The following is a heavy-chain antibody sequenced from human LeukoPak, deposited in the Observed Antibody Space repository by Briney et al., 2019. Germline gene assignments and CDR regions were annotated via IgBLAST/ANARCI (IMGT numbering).Heavy chain of an antibody. CDR3: AKARGNFYYDSSGLDY. D-gene: IGHD3-22*01. V-gene: IGHV3-23*01. Sequence: GGSLRLSCAASGFTFSSYAMSWVRQAPGKGLEWVSAISGSGGSTYYADSVKGRFTISRDNSKDTLYLQMNSLRAEDTAVYYCAKARGNFYYDSSGLDYWGQGTLVTVSS. CDR1: GFTFSSYA. J-gene: IGHJ4*02. CDR2: ISGSGGST.